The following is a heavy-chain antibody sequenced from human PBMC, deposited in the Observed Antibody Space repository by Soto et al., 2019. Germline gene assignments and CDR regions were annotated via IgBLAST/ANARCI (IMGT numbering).Heavy chain of an antibody. CDR1: GYSFISYG. V-gene: IGHV1-18*04. D-gene: IGHD6-19*01. CDR3: AGDEWTLDHSRGWYGD. J-gene: IGHJ1*01. Sequence: QVQLVQSGREVKQPGASVKVSCKASGYSFISYGISWVRQAPGQGLEWMGWISGYNGNTKYAQKLQARVTMTTDTSSSTVEMELRSLVSDDTGVYYCAGDEWTLDHSRGWYGDWGQGTVVTVSS. CDR2: ISGYNGNT.